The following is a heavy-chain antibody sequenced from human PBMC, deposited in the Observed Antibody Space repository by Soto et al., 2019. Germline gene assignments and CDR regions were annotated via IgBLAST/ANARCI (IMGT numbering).Heavy chain of an antibody. D-gene: IGHD6-6*01. CDR2: IYWNDDK. CDR3: ARGLAALPVFAFDI. J-gene: IGHJ3*02. CDR1: GISLSTSGVG. Sequence: QITLKGSGPTLVKPTQTLTLTCSLSGISLSTSGVGLGWIRQPPGKALEWLALIYWNDDKHYSPSLKTRLTISKATSKNQAVLTMTNMDPVDTATYYCARGLAALPVFAFDIWGQGTMVTVS. V-gene: IGHV2-5*01.